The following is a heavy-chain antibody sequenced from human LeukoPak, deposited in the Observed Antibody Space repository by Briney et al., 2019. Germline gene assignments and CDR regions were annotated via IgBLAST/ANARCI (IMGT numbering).Heavy chain of an antibody. J-gene: IGHJ4*02. Sequence: KPSETLSLTCTVSGGSIGSNYWTWIRQPPGKGLEYIGYIYYTGGMNYTPSLKSRVTISVDTSKNQFSLKLSSVTAADTAVYFCAKYGNSGWVSDNWGQGTLVTVSS. CDR3: AKYGNSGWVSDN. CDR2: IYYTGGM. V-gene: IGHV4-59*08. D-gene: IGHD6-19*01. CDR1: GGSIGSNY.